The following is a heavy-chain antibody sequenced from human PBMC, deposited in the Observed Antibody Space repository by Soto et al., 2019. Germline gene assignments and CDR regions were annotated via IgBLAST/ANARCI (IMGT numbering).Heavy chain of an antibody. CDR2: IDSDGSGT. J-gene: IGHJ3*02. CDR1: EFTFSDVW. Sequence: EVQLVESGGGLVQPGGSLRLSCTASEFTFSDVWMHWVRQAPGKGLVWVSRIDSDGSGTTYADSVKGRFTISRDNAKNTVFLQMNSLRAEDTAVYYCARDYLYCSGGSCYSDGFDIWGQGTMVTVSS. D-gene: IGHD2-15*01. CDR3: ARDYLYCSGGSCYSDGFDI. V-gene: IGHV3-74*01.